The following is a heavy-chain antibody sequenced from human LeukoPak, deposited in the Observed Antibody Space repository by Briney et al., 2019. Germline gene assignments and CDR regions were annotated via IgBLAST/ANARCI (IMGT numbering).Heavy chain of an antibody. D-gene: IGHD2-2*01. V-gene: IGHV3-30-3*01. CDR3: AKDRRYCSSTSCHRSLYYYYGMDV. J-gene: IGHJ6*02. CDR1: GFTFSSYA. Sequence: PGGSLRLSCAASGFTFSSYAMHWVRQTPGKGLEWVSVISYDGSNKYYADSVKGRFTISRDNSKNTLYLQMNSLRAEDTAVYYCAKDRRYCSSTSCHRSLYYYYGMDVWGHGTTVTVSS. CDR2: ISYDGSNK.